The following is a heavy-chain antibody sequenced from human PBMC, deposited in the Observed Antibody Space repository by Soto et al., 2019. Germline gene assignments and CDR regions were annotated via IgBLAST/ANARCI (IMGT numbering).Heavy chain of an antibody. Sequence: SETLSLTCTVSGGSISSSTYYWGWMRQPPGKGLEWIASFFIGGNTYYNPSLKSRVTISVDTSKIQFSLKLSSVTAADTAVYYCARLYGGSLFDYWGQGTLVTVSS. J-gene: IGHJ4*02. CDR3: ARLYGGSLFDY. V-gene: IGHV4-39*01. CDR1: GGSISSSTYY. CDR2: FFIGGNT. D-gene: IGHD2-15*01.